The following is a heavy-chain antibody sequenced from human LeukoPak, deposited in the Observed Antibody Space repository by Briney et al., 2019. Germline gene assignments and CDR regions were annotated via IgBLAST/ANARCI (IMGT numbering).Heavy chain of an antibody. CDR1: GFTFSSYG. CDR2: ISYDGSNK. Sequence: GGSLRLSCAASGFTFSSYGMHWVRQAPDKGLEWVAVISYDGSNKYYADSVKGRFTISRDNSKNTLYLQLNSLRAEDTAVYYCAKDHSNSWYVNYWDQGTLVTVSS. CDR3: AKDHSNSWYVNY. J-gene: IGHJ4*02. V-gene: IGHV3-30*18. D-gene: IGHD6-13*01.